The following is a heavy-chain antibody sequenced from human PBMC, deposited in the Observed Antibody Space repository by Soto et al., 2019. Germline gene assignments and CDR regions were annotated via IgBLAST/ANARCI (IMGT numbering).Heavy chain of an antibody. Sequence: QLQLQESGAGLVKPSQTLSLTCAVSGGSISSGGYFWSWNRQPPGKALEWIGYSFPSGSTYYNPSLKSRVTISVDTSKNQFSQKVSSVTAADTAVYYCAGEAGSGSRDWYFNLWCRGPVGTVSS. D-gene: IGHD1-26*01. J-gene: IGHJ2*01. CDR2: SFPSGST. CDR3: AGEAGSGSRDWYFNL. CDR1: GGSISSGGYF. V-gene: IGHV4-30-2*01.